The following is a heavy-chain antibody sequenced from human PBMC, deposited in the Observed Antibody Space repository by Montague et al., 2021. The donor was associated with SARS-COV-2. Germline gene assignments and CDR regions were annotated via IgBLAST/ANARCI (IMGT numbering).Heavy chain of an antibody. V-gene: IGHV4-39*01. D-gene: IGHD5-18*01. J-gene: IGHJ4*02. CDR3: ARPRSRYSDGSGAFDY. CDR1: GGSISNSIYY. Sequence: SETLSLTCTVSGGSISNSIYYWDWIRQPPGKGLEWIGSIYYTENTYYNPSLKIRVTISIDTSKNQFSLKLSSVTAADTAVYYCARPRSRYSDGSGAFDYWGQGTLGTVSS. CDR2: IYYTENT.